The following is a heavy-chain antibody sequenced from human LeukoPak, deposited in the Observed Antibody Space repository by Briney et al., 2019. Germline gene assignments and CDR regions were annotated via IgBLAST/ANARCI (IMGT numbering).Heavy chain of an antibody. Sequence: GGSLRLSCAASGFTFSSYGMHWVRQAPGKGLEWVAFIRYDGSNKYYADSVKGRFTISRDNSKNTLYPQMNSLRAEDTAVYYCAKVEVSVVRGVIDFDYWGQGTLVTVSS. CDR3: AKVEVSVVRGVIDFDY. CDR1: GFTFSSYG. CDR2: IRYDGSNK. J-gene: IGHJ4*02. D-gene: IGHD3-10*01. V-gene: IGHV3-30*02.